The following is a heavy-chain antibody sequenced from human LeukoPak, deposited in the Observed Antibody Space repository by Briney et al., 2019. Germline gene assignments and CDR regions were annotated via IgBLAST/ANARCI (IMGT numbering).Heavy chain of an antibody. D-gene: IGHD3-22*01. CDR3: ATTLPNSSGYYGWSFDL. CDR2: FYPEDGET. CDR1: GYTLTELS. J-gene: IGHJ2*01. Sequence: ASVKVSCKVSGYTLTELSMHWVRQAPGKGVEWMGGFYPEDGETIYAQKFQGRVTMTADTSTDTAYMELSSLRSEDTAVYYCATTLPNSSGYYGWSFDLWGRGTLVTVSS. V-gene: IGHV1-24*01.